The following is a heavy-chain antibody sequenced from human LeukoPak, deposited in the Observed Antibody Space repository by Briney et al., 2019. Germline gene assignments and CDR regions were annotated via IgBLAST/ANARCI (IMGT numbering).Heavy chain of an antibody. D-gene: IGHD1-26*01. V-gene: IGHV4-59*01. J-gene: IGHJ4*02. CDR2: IYYSGST. Sequence: SETLSLTCTVSGGSISSYYWSWIRQPPGKGLEWIGYIYYSGSTSYNPSLKSRVTISVDTSKNQFSLKLSSVTAADTAVYYCARGYSGSYGRFDYWGQGTLVTVSS. CDR3: ARGYSGSYGRFDY. CDR1: GGSISSYY.